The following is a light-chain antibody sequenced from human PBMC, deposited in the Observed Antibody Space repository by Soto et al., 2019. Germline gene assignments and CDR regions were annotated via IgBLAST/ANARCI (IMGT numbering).Light chain of an antibody. CDR1: SSNIGSNY. V-gene: IGLV1-47*01. CDR3: AAWDDSLSGDV. CDR2: RNN. J-gene: IGLJ1*01. Sequence: QSALTQPPSASGTPGQRVTISCSGSSSNIGSNYVYWYQQLPGTAPKLLIYRNNQRPSGVPDRFSGSKSGTSASLAISGLRFEDEADYYCAAWDDSLSGDVFGTGTKVTVL.